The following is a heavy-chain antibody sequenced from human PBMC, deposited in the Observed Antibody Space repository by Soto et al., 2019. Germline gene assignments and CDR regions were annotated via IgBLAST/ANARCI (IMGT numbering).Heavy chain of an antibody. D-gene: IGHD3-3*01. CDR1: ADSFSSYG. CDR3: ARVFPDGWVEPGVVRGYLDT. Sequence: QVQLVQSGAEVKEPGSAVKVSCKAPADSFSSYGISWVRQAPGQGLEWMGGIIPIFGTTNYADKVQGRVTITAAESTNTAYMELSSLRSEDTALYYCARVFPDGWVEPGVVRGYLDTWGRGTLVTVSS. J-gene: IGHJ4*02. CDR2: IIPIFGTT. V-gene: IGHV1-69*01.